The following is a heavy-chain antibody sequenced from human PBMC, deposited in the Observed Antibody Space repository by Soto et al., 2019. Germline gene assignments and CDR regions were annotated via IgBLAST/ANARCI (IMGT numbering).Heavy chain of an antibody. CDR3: ARDTNRITMIVVVSPFDY. V-gene: IGHV1-18*04. Sequence: ASVKVSRKASGYTFTSYGISWVRQAPGQGLEWMGWISAYNGNTNYAQKLQGRVTMTTDTSTSTAYMELRSLRSDDTAVYYCARDTNRITMIVVVSPFDYWGQGTLVTVSS. CDR2: ISAYNGNT. J-gene: IGHJ4*02. CDR1: GYTFTSYG. D-gene: IGHD3-22*01.